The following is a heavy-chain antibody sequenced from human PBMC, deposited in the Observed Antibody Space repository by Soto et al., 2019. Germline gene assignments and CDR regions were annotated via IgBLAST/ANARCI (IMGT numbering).Heavy chain of an antibody. CDR2: INAGNGNT. V-gene: IGHV1-3*01. J-gene: IGHJ3*02. Sequence: GASVKVSCKASGYTFTSYAMHWVRQAPGQRLEWMGWINAGNGNTKYSQKFQGRVTITRDTSASTAYMELSSLRSEDTAVYYCARSYVLRYFDWLPNDAFDIWGQGTMVT. CDR3: ARSYVLRYFDWLPNDAFDI. D-gene: IGHD3-9*01. CDR1: GYTFTSYA.